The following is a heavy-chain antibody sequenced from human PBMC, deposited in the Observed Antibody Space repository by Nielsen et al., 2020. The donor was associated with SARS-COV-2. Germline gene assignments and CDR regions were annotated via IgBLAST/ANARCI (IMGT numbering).Heavy chain of an antibody. CDR3: ARTVGTVITYYFDY. V-gene: IGHV3-7*01. Sequence: GESLKISCVASGFTFSSYSMNWVRQAPGKGLEWVANIKQDGSEKYYVDSVKGRFTISRDNAKNSLYLQMNSLRAEDTAVYYCARTVGTVITYYFDYWGQGTLVTVSS. CDR2: IKQDGSEK. CDR1: GFTFSSYS. D-gene: IGHD4-17*01. J-gene: IGHJ4*02.